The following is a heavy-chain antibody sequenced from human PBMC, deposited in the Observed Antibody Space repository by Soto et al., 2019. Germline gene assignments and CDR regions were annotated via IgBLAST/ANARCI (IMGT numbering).Heavy chain of an antibody. J-gene: IGHJ6*02. CDR2: IIPIFGTA. CDR1: GGTFSSYA. D-gene: IGHD1-1*01. CDR3: ARDAGTTNLSYYYGMDV. V-gene: IGHV1-69*14. Sequence: QVQLVQSGAEVKKPGSSVKVSCKASGGTFSSYAISWVRQAPGQGLEWMGGIIPIFGTANYAQKFQGRVPITADKSTSTAYMELSSLRSEDTAVYYCARDAGTTNLSYYYGMDVWGQGTTVTVSS.